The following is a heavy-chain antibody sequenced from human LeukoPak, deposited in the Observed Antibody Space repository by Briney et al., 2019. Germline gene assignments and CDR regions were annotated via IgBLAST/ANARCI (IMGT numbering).Heavy chain of an antibody. CDR1: GFIFSDYA. CDR3: AKDREGLSSGYDLEYFDY. V-gene: IGHV3-23*01. J-gene: IGHJ4*02. Sequence: GGSLRLSCAASGFIFSDYAMNWVRQAPGKGLQWVSSISGPGGNTYYADSVKGRFTISRDNSKNTLFLQMNSLRAEDTAVYYCAKDREGLSSGYDLEYFDYWGQGTLVTVSS. CDR2: ISGPGGNT. D-gene: IGHD5-12*01.